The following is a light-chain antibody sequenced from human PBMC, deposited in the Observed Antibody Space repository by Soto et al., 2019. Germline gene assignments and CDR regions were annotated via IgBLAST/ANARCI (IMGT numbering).Light chain of an antibody. CDR1: QSVSGN. CDR3: QQYNACPT. V-gene: IGKV3-15*01. J-gene: IGKJ1*01. Sequence: EIVMTQSPATLSASPGERATLSCRASQSVSGNLAWYQQKPGQTPRLLIYGASTRSAGIPTRFSGSWAGTAFTTTIRSLQYEDVAVYYCQQYNACPTFGQGTNVEIK. CDR2: GAS.